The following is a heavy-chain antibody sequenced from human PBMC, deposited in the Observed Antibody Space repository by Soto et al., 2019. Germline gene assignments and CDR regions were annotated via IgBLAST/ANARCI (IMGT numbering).Heavy chain of an antibody. CDR1: GFTFSSYA. V-gene: IGHV3-23*01. D-gene: IGHD6-6*01. CDR2: ISGSGGST. CDR3: AKLTAWYNSSSDYYYGMDV. J-gene: IGHJ6*02. Sequence: PGGSLRLSCAASGFTFSSYAMSWVRQAPGKGLEWVSAISGSGGSTYYADSVKGRFTISRDNSKNTLYLQMNSLRAEDTAVYYCAKLTAWYNSSSDYYYGMDVWSRGTTVTVSS.